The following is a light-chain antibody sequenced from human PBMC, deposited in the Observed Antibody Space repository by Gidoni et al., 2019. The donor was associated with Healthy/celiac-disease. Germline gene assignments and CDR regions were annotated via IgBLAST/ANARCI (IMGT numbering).Light chain of an antibody. CDR1: QDISNY. J-gene: IGKJ4*01. CDR2: DAS. CDR3: QQYDNLQLT. Sequence: ENQLSQSQTSLSASVGDRVTITCQAIQDISNYLKWYQQKPGKAPKLLIYDASSLEAGVPSRFSGSGSGADFTFTSSSLQPEVIATYYCQQYDNLQLTFGGGTKVEIK. V-gene: IGKV1-33*01.